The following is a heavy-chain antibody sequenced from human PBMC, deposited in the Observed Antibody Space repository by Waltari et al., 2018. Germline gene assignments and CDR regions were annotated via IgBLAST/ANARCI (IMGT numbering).Heavy chain of an antibody. D-gene: IGHD6-19*01. V-gene: IGHV1-2*02. J-gene: IGHJ4*02. CDR1: GYTFTGYY. CDR2: INPNSGGT. Sequence: QVQLVQSGAEVKKPGASVKVSCKASGYTFTGYYMHWVRQAPGQGLEWMGWINPNSGGTNYAQKMQGRGTMTRDTTISTAYMELSRLRSDDTAVYYCARGGIAVADIDYWGQGTLVTVSS. CDR3: ARGGIAVADIDY.